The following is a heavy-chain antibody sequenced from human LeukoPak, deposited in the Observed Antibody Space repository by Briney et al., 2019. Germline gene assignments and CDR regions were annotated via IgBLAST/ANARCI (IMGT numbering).Heavy chain of an antibody. J-gene: IGHJ4*02. CDR2: ISSSSSYI. Sequence: PGGSLRLSCAASGFTFSSYSMNWVRQAPGKGLEWVSSISSSSSYIYYADSVKGRFTISRDNAKNSLHLQMNSLRAEDTAVYYCARDNADNFDYWGQGTLVTVSS. V-gene: IGHV3-21*01. CDR3: ARDNADNFDY. CDR1: GFTFSSYS.